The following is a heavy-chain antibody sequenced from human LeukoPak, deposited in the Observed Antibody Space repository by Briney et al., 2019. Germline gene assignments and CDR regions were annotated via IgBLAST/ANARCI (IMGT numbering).Heavy chain of an antibody. J-gene: IGHJ1*01. V-gene: IGHV4-38-2*01. CDR1: GYSISSGHF. CDR3: ARGPYFQH. CDR2: IYHSGST. Sequence: SETLSLTCAVSGYSISSGHFWGWIRQPPGQGLEWIGSIYHSGSTYYNPSLKSRVTISIDTSKNQFSLKLSSVTAADSAVYYCARGPYFQHWGQGTLVTVSS.